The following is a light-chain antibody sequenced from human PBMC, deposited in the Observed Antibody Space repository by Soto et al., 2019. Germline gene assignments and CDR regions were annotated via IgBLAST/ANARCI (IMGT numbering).Light chain of an antibody. CDR2: EVS. CDR1: DGDIGASRY. V-gene: IGLV2-14*03. Sequence: QSVLTQPVSVAGSPGQSITISCFGADGDIGASRYVSWYQQLPGQAPKLLIYEVSSRPSGVSNRFSGSKSGDTASLTISGLQPEDEAHYFCASSTFSDSVLFGGGTKLTVL. J-gene: IGLJ2*01. CDR3: ASSTFSDSVL.